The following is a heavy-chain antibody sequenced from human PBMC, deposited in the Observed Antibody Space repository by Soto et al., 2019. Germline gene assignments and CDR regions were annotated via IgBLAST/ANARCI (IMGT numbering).Heavy chain of an antibody. J-gene: IGHJ6*02. CDR2: IYYSGST. Sequence: QVQLQESGPGLVKPSQTLSLTCTVSGGSISSGDYYWSWIRQPPGKGLEWIGYIYYSGSTYYNPSLKSRVTISVDTSKNQFSLKLSSVTAADTAVYYCARGSMDFWSGYYTSFGMDVWGQGTTVTVSS. V-gene: IGHV4-30-4*01. CDR1: GGSISSGDYY. CDR3: ARGSMDFWSGYYTSFGMDV. D-gene: IGHD3-3*01.